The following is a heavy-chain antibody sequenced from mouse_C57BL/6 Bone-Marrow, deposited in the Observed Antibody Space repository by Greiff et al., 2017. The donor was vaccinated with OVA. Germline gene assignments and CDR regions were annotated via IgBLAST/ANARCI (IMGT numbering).Heavy chain of an antibody. CDR1: GYSITSDY. J-gene: IGHJ2*01. CDR2: ISYSGST. CDR3: ARWTAMVTTGFDY. V-gene: IGHV3-8*01. D-gene: IGHD2-2*01. Sequence: EVKLVESGPGLAKPSQTLSLTCSVTGYSITSDYWNWIRKSPGNKLEYMGYISYSGSTYYNPSLKRRISITRDTSKNQYNLQVNSETTKDTATYYCARWTAMVTTGFDYWGQGTTLTVSS.